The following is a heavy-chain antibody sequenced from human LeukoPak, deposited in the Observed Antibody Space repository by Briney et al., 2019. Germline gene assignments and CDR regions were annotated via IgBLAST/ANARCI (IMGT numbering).Heavy chain of an antibody. J-gene: IGHJ4*02. CDR2: IYFSGST. CDR1: GGSISSYY. D-gene: IGHD3-16*01. CDR3: AGGGGSSYFDY. Sequence: SETLSLTCTVSGGSISSYYWSWIRQPPGKGLEWIGYIYFSGSTNYNPSLKSRVTISLDTSRNQFSLRLTSVTAADTAVYYCAGGGGSSYFDYWGQGTLVTVSS. V-gene: IGHV4-59*01.